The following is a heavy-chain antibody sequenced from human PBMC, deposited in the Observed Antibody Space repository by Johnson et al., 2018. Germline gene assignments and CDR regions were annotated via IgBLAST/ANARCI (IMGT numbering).Heavy chain of an antibody. J-gene: IGHJ1*01. CDR1: GFTFGDYA. Sequence: VQLVESGGGLVKPGRSLRLSCTASGFTFGDYAMSWFRQAPGKGLECVGFIRSKAYGGTTEYAASVKGRFTISRDDSKSIPYLQMNSLKTEDTAVYYFTSDRIVGATSGYFQHWGQGTLVTVSS. CDR2: IRSKAYGGTT. CDR3: TSDRIVGATSGYFQH. V-gene: IGHV3-49*05. D-gene: IGHD1-26*01.